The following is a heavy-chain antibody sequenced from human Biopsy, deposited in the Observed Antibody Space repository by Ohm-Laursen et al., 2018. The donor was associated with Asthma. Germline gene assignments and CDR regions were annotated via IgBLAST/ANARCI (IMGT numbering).Heavy chain of an antibody. D-gene: IGHD3-22*01. Sequence: TLSLTCTVSYGSITSGGYYWTWIRQHPGKGLEWIGFIYYSGSTYYNPSLKSRVSISIDTSKNQFSLKLSPVTAADTAVYYCARAQDYYDSRGYYRSFDYWGQGTTVTFSS. CDR2: IYYSGST. J-gene: IGHJ4*02. V-gene: IGHV4-31*03. CDR1: YGSITSGGYY. CDR3: ARAQDYYDSRGYYRSFDY.